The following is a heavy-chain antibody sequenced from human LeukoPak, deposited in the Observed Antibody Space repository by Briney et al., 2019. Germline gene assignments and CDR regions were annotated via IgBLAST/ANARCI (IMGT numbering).Heavy chain of an antibody. CDR2: IYSGGST. CDR1: GFTVSSNY. D-gene: IGHD3-9*01. Sequence: GGSLRLSCAASGFTVSSNYMSWVRRAPGKGLEWVSVIYSGGSTYYADSVKGRFTISRDNSKNSFSLQMNSLSADDTAVYYCARGSGDILTGYSGMDVWGQGTTVTVSS. CDR3: ARGSGDILTGYSGMDV. J-gene: IGHJ6*02. V-gene: IGHV3-66*01.